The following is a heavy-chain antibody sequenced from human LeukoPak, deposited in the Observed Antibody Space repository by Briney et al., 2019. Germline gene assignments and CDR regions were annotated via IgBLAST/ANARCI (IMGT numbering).Heavy chain of an antibody. CDR3: AKEINEYYYGSGEYFDY. J-gene: IGHJ4*02. CDR2: ISSSSSYI. CDR1: GFTVSSDY. D-gene: IGHD3-10*01. Sequence: GGSLRLSCAASGFTVSSDYMNWVRQAPGKGLEWVSSISSSSSYIYYADSVKGRFTISRDNSKNTLSLQMISLRAEDTAVYFCAKEINEYYYGSGEYFDYWGQGTLVTVSS. V-gene: IGHV3-21*04.